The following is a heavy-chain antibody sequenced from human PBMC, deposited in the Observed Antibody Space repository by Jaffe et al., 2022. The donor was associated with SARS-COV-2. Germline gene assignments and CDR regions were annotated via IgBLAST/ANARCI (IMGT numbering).Heavy chain of an antibody. CDR2: ISAYNGNT. Sequence: QVQLVQSGAEVKKPGASVKVSCKASGYTFTSYGISWVRQAPGQGLEWMGWISAYNGNTNYAQKLQGRVTMTTDTSTSTAYMELRSLRSDDTAVYYCARDLAEATGGYCSSTSCYQHGYWGQGTLVTVSS. D-gene: IGHD2-2*03. CDR1: GYTFTSYG. J-gene: IGHJ4*02. V-gene: IGHV1-18*01. CDR3: ARDLAEATGGYCSSTSCYQHGY.